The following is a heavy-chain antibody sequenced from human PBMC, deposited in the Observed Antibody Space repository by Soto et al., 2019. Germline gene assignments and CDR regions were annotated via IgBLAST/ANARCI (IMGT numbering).Heavy chain of an antibody. CDR3: ARRRNYYGMDV. J-gene: IGHJ6*02. CDR1: GGSISSSSYY. V-gene: IGHV4-39*01. Sequence: SETLSLTCTVSGGSISSSSYYWGWNRQPPGKGLEWIGSIYYSGSTYYNPSLKSRVTISVDTSKNQFSLKLSSVTAADTAVYCCARRRNYYGMDVWGQGTTVTVSS. CDR2: IYYSGST.